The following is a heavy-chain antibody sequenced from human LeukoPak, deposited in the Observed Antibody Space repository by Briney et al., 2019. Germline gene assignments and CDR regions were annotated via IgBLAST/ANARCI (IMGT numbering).Heavy chain of an antibody. CDR3: ARSVGGGENWFDP. CDR1: KYTFTDYY. V-gene: IGHV1-2*02. D-gene: IGHD3-16*01. J-gene: IGHJ5*02. CDR2: INPNSGGT. Sequence: ASVKVSCKASKYTFTDYYMHWVRQAPGQGLEWMGWINPNSGGTNYAQKFQGRVAMTRDTSISTAYMELSRLRSDDTAVYYCARSVGGGENWFDPWGQGTLVTVSS.